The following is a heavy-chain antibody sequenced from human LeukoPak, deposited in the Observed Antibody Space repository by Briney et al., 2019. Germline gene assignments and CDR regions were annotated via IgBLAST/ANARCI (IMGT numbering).Heavy chain of an antibody. V-gene: IGHV4-59*01. CDR2: IYYSGST. J-gene: IGHJ4*02. Sequence: SETLSLTCTVSGGSISSYYWSWIRQPPGKGLEWIGYIYYSGSTNYNPSLKSRVTISVDTSKNQFSLKLSSVTAADAAVYYCARAEYFDYWGQGTLVTVSS. D-gene: IGHD6-19*01. CDR1: GGSISSYY. CDR3: ARAEYFDY.